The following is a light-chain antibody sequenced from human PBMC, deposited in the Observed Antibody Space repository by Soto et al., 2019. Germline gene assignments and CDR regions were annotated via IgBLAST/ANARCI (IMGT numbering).Light chain of an antibody. CDR3: QEDNSAPRT. V-gene: IGKV1-27*01. CDR1: QGISNY. J-gene: IGKJ1*01. CDR2: SAS. Sequence: DIQMTQSPSSLSASVGDRVTITCRARQGISNYLAWYQQKPGKVPKLLSYSASTLQTGVPSRFSVSGSGTDFHLTISSLQTEDGAPPYCQEDNSAPRTFGQGTQVEIK.